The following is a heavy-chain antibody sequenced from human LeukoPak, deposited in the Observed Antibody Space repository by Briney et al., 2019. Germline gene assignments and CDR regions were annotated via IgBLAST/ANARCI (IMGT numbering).Heavy chain of an antibody. J-gene: IGHJ5*02. CDR3: ARRRVRYCSSTSCYGRSNWFDP. CDR1: GYTFTGYY. CDR2: INPNSGGT. Sequence: ASVTVSCKASGYTFTGYYMHWVRQAPGQGLEWMGWINPNSGGTNYAQKFQGRVTMTRDTSISTAYMELSRLRSDDTAVYYCARRRVRYCSSTSCYGRSNWFDPWGQGTLVTVSS. D-gene: IGHD2-2*01. V-gene: IGHV1-2*02.